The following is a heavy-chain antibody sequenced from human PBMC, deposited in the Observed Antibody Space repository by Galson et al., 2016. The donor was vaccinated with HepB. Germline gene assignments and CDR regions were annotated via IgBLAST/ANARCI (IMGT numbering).Heavy chain of an antibody. J-gene: IGHJ6*04. CDR1: GFTSRNYA. CDR2: MSGSVDDT. Sequence: SLRLSCAASGFTSRNYAMSWVRQAPGEGLEWVAVMSGSVDDTWYADSVKGRFTISRDRSTNKLYLRMDSLSPEDTAVYYCAKGSNWNYVRDNFYYYGMDVWGKGTTVTVSS. D-gene: IGHD1-7*01. CDR3: AKGSNWNYVRDNFYYYGMDV. V-gene: IGHV3-23*01.